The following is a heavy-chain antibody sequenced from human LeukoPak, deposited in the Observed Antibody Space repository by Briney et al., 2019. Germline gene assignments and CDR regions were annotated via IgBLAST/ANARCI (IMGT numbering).Heavy chain of an antibody. CDR2: INPSGGST. D-gene: IGHD1-26*01. Sequence: AAVNVSCKASGYTFTYYYMHWVRQPPGQGLEWMGIINPSGGSTSYAQKFQGRVTMTRDTSTSTVYMELSSLRSEDTAVYYCARKAGGSYRLDYWGQGTLVSASS. J-gene: IGHJ4*02. CDR3: ARKAGGSYRLDY. V-gene: IGHV1-46*01. CDR1: GYTFTYYY.